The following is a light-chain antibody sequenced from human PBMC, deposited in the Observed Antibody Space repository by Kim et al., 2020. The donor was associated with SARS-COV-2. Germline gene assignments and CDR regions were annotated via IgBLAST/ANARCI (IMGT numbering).Light chain of an antibody. Sequence: STGERATPSCRASQTVVSRYLAWYQQTPGQAPRLLIHAASSRATGIPDRFSGSGSGTDFTLTISRLEPEDFAVYYCQQYGSSSWAFGQGTKVDIK. V-gene: IGKV3-20*01. CDR1: QTVVSRY. CDR2: AAS. J-gene: IGKJ1*01. CDR3: QQYGSSSWA.